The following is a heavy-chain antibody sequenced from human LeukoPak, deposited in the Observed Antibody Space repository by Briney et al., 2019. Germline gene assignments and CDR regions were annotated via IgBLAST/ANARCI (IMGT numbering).Heavy chain of an antibody. CDR1: GGSISSYY. J-gene: IGHJ6*02. Sequence: SETLSLTCTVSGGSISSYYWSWIRQPPGKGLEWLGYIYYSGTTNYNPSLKSRVTISVDTSKNQFSLKLSSVTAADTAVYYCARDNWNYGSSMDVWGQGTTVTVSS. D-gene: IGHD1-7*01. CDR2: IYYSGTT. CDR3: ARDNWNYGSSMDV. V-gene: IGHV4-59*01.